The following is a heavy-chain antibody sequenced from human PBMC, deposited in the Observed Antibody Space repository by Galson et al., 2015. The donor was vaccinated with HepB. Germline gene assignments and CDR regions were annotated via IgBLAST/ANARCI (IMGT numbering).Heavy chain of an antibody. Sequence: QSGAEVKKPGASVKVSCKASGYTFTSYGISWVRQARGQGLEWMGWISAYNGHTNYAQKFQGRVTMTTDTSTSTAYMELRSLRSDDTAVYYCARDTGRADILTGYYNPDYYYMDVWGKGTTVTVSS. CDR2: ISAYNGHT. V-gene: IGHV1-18*01. CDR1: GYTFTSYG. J-gene: IGHJ6*03. D-gene: IGHD3-9*01. CDR3: ARDTGRADILTGYYNPDYYYMDV.